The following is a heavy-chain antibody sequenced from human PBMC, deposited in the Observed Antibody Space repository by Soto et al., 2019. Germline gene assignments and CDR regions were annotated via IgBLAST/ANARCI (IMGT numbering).Heavy chain of an antibody. V-gene: IGHV2-5*08. Sequence: TLSLTCTVSGGSINNYYWSWIRQPPGKGLEWIALIYWDDDKRYSPSLKSRLTITKDTSKNQVVLTMTNMDPVDTVTYYCASALGSWRAYYLAYWGQGTLVTVSS. J-gene: IGHJ4*02. CDR1: GGSINNYYW. CDR3: ASALGSWRAYYLAY. CDR2: IYWDDDK. D-gene: IGHD3-10*01.